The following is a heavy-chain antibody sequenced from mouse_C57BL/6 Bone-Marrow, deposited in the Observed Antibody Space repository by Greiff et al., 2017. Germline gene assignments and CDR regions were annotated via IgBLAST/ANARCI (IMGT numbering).Heavy chain of an antibody. CDR3: VRDRVRESSYAMDY. D-gene: IGHD2-2*01. V-gene: IGHV10-3*01. CDR2: IRSKSSNYAT. J-gene: IGHJ4*01. Sequence: EVHLVESGGGLVQPKGSLKLSCAASGFTFNTYAMHWVRQAPGKGLEWVARIRSKSSNYATYYADSVKDRFTISRDDSQSMLYLQMNNLKTEDTAMYYCVRDRVRESSYAMDYWGQGTSVTVSS. CDR1: GFTFNTYA.